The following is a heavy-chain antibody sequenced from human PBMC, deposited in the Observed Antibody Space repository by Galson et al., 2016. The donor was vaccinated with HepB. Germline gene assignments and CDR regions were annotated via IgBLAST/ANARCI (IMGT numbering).Heavy chain of an antibody. J-gene: IGHJ4*02. CDR3: ARERGNYAYFDY. D-gene: IGHD1-7*01. CDR2: ISSYDDNI. V-gene: IGHV1-18*01. Sequence: SVKVSCKASGYTFASYGIAWVRQAPGQGLEWMGWISSYDDNIKYAQKFQGRLTMTIDSSTDTAYMELRSLRSDDTAIYDCARERGNYAYFDYWGQGTLVTVSS. CDR1: GYTFASYG.